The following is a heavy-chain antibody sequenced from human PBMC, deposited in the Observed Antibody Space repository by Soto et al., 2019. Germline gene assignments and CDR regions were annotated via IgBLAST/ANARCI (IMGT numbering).Heavy chain of an antibody. CDR2: IYYSGST. D-gene: IGHD3-3*01. CDR3: ASLRYYDFVNWFDP. J-gene: IGHJ5*02. V-gene: IGHV4-31*03. Sequence: TLSLTCTVSGGSISSGGYYWSWIRQHPGKGLEWIGYIYYSGSTYYNPSLKSRVTISVDTSKNQFSLKLSSVTAADTAVYYCASLRYYDFVNWFDPWGQGTLVTVSS. CDR1: GGSISSGGYY.